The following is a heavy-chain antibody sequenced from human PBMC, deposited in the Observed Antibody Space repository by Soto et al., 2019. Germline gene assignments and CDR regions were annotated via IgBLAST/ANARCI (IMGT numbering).Heavy chain of an antibody. CDR3: ASLSGGGY. CDR2: IIPILGIA. CDR1: GGTFSSYT. J-gene: IGHJ4*02. Sequence: QVQLVQSGAEVKKPGSSVKVSCKASGGTFSSYTISWVRQAPGQGLEWMGRIIPILGIANYAQKFQGRVTITADKCTSTSYMELSSFRSDDTAVYYCASLSGGGYWGQGTLVTVSS. D-gene: IGHD3-16*01. V-gene: IGHV1-69*02.